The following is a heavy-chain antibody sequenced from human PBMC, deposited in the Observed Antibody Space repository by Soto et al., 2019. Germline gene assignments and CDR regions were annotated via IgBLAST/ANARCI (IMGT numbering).Heavy chain of an antibody. CDR3: ARDYSSAMVDFDY. D-gene: IGHD5-18*01. J-gene: IGHJ4*02. CDR2: ISYDGSNK. V-gene: IGHV3-30-3*01. Sequence: QVQLVESGGGVVQPGRSLRLSCAASGFTFSSYAMHWVRQAPGKGLEWVAVISYDGSNKYYADSVKGRFTISRDNSKNTLYLQMNSLRAEDTSVYYCARDYSSAMVDFDYWGQGTLVTVSS. CDR1: GFTFSSYA.